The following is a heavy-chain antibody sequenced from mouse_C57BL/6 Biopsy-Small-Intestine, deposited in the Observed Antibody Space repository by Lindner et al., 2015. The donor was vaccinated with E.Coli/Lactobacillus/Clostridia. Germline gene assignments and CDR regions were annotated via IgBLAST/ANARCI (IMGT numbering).Heavy chain of an antibody. CDR2: IDPSSGGT. J-gene: IGHJ1*01. CDR1: GYTFLDRP. V-gene: IGHV1S22*01. CDR3: TRGDYYHFFGMDV. Sequence: SVKVSCKASGYTFLDRPMHWVRQAPGQGLEWMGWIDPSSGGTNYAQQFQGRVTMARDTSISTAYMDLSSLRSDDTAVYYCTRGDYYHFFGMDVWGQGTTVTVSS. D-gene: IGHD1-1*01.